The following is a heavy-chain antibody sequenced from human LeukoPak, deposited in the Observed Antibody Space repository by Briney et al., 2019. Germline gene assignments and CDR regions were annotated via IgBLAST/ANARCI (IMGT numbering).Heavy chain of an antibody. CDR2: ISGSGGST. CDR1: GFTFSSYA. V-gene: IGHV3-23*01. Sequence: GGSLRLSCAASGFTFSSYAMSWVRQAPGKGLEWVSAISGSGGSTYYADSVKGRFTISRDNSKNTLYLQMNSLRAEDTAVYYCARGSLESDAFDIWGQGTMVTVSS. J-gene: IGHJ3*02. D-gene: IGHD6-6*01. CDR3: ARGSLESDAFDI.